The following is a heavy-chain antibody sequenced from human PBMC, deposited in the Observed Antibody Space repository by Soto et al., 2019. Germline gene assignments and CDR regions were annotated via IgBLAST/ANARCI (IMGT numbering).Heavy chain of an antibody. Sequence: EVQLVDSGGGLVQPGGSLRLSCTASGFSFSTFWMSWVRQAPGKGLEWVANTNPGGSEEYYVDSVKGRFTISRDNAKNSLYLQMNSLKAEDTAMYYCARDIVPPGICFDYWGQGALVSVSS. CDR3: ARDIVPPGICFDY. CDR2: TNPGGSEE. J-gene: IGHJ4*02. V-gene: IGHV3-7*01. CDR1: GFSFSTFW. D-gene: IGHD1-26*01.